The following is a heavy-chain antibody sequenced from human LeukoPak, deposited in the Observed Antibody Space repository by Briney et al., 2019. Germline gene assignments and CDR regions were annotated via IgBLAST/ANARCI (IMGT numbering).Heavy chain of an antibody. Sequence: PSETLCLTCTVSGVSISTYYWSWIRQPPGKGLEWIGYIYNSGSTNYNPSLKSRVTISVDTSKNQFSPKLSSVTAADTAVYYCARENSNSWYLDYWCQGTLVTVPS. J-gene: IGHJ4*02. CDR3: ARENSNSWYLDY. CDR2: IYNSGST. CDR1: GVSISTYY. V-gene: IGHV4-59*01. D-gene: IGHD6-13*01.